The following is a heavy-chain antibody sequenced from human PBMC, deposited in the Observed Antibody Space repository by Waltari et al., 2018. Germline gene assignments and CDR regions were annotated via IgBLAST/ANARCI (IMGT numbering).Heavy chain of an antibody. CDR1: RYSFATYW. V-gene: IGHV5-51*01. D-gene: IGHD4-17*01. CDR2: IYPSDSAT. J-gene: IGHJ4*02. CDR3: VRNGDYVGDIDY. Sequence: EVQLVQSGAEVKKPGESLKISCKGFRYSFATYWIGWVRQMPGKGLEWMGIIYPSDSATSDSPSFQGQVTMPADKSIKTAYLQWSSLKASDTAIYYCVRNGDYVGDIDYWGQGTLVTVSS.